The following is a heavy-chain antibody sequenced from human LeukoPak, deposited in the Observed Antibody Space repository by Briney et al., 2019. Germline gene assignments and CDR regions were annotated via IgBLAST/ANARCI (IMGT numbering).Heavy chain of an antibody. Sequence: SETLSLTCTVSGGSISSYYWSWIRQPPGKGLEWIGYIYYSGSTNYNPSLKSRVTISVDTSKNQFSLKLSSVTAADTAVYYCARGGRHCSSTSCYPRHYYYYGMDVWGQGTTVTVSS. CDR1: GGSISSYY. J-gene: IGHJ6*02. CDR2: IYYSGST. V-gene: IGHV4-59*12. D-gene: IGHD2-2*01. CDR3: ARGGRHCSSTSCYPRHYYYYGMDV.